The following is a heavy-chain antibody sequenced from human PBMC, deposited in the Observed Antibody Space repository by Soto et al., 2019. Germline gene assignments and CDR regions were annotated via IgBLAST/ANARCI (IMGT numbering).Heavy chain of an antibody. Sequence: EVQLLESGGGLVQPGGSLRLSCAASGFTFSSYAMSWVRQAPGKGLEWVSAISGSGGSTYYADSVKGRFTISRDNSKNTLYLQMNSLRAEDTAVYYCAKLQDDYGGNSYYYYGMDVWGQGTTVTVSS. V-gene: IGHV3-23*01. CDR3: AKLQDDYGGNSYYYYGMDV. CDR2: ISGSGGST. J-gene: IGHJ6*02. D-gene: IGHD4-17*01. CDR1: GFTFSSYA.